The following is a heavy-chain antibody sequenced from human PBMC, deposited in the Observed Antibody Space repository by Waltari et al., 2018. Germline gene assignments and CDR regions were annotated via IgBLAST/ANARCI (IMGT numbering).Heavy chain of an antibody. V-gene: IGHV1-2*02. CDR1: GSTFTGYF. CDR3: SRVPLLLPGPNYFDH. Sequence: QVQLVQSGTEVKKPGASVKVSCKASGSTFTGYFIHWVRQAPGRGREWMGWFNPNNGGTYSAQKFQGRLAMTSDTAISTAYMVVSNLRSDDTATYYCSRVPLLLPGPNYFDHWGQGSLVTVSS. J-gene: IGHJ4*02. CDR2: FNPNNGGT.